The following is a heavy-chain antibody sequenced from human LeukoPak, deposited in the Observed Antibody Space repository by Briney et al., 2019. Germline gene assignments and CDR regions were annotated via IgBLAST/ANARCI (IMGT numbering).Heavy chain of an antibody. J-gene: IGHJ4*02. CDR3: ARARGITLGGVIAN. V-gene: IGHV4-59*12. CDR2: ISYSGST. D-gene: IGHD3-16*02. Sequence: SETLSLTCTVSGGSISIYYWSWIRQPPGKGLEWIGYISYSGSTSYNPSLRSRVTISVDTSKNQFSLKLSSVTAADTAVYYCARARGITLGGVIANWGQGTLVTVSS. CDR1: GGSISIYY.